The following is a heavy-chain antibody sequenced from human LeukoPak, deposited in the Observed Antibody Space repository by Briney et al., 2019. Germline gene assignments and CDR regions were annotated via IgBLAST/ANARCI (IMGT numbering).Heavy chain of an antibody. J-gene: IGHJ4*02. CDR1: GFTFGSYS. CDR3: ARDQSGTYYFDY. CDR2: ISSSSSYI. Sequence: GGSLRLSCAASGFTFGSYSMNWVRQAPGKGLEWVSSISSSSSYIYYADSVKGRFTISRDTPKNTLYLQMNSLRAEDTAVYYCARDQSGTYYFDYWGQGALVTVSS. V-gene: IGHV3-21*01. D-gene: IGHD1-26*01.